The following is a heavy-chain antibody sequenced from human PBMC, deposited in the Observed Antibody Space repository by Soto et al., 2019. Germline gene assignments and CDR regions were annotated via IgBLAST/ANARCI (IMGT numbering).Heavy chain of an antibody. J-gene: IGHJ6*03. CDR2: IRSKANSYAT. V-gene: IGHV3-73*01. D-gene: IGHD6-6*01. Sequence: PGGSLRLSCAASGFTFSGSAMHWVRQASGEGLEWVGRIRSKANSYATAYAASVKGRFTISRDDSKDTAYLQMNSLKTEDTAVYYCTRHGYIGQLVRNYYMDVWGKGTTVTVSS. CDR3: TRHGYIGQLVRNYYMDV. CDR1: GFTFSGSA.